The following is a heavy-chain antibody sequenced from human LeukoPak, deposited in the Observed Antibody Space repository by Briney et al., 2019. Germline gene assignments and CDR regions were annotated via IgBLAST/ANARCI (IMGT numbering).Heavy chain of an antibody. V-gene: IGHV3-7*01. CDR2: IKQDGSEK. CDR1: GFTFSSYW. D-gene: IGHD1-26*01. Sequence: PGGSLRLSCAASGFTFSSYWMSWVRQAPGKGLEWVANIKQDGSEKYYVDSVKGRFAISRDNAKNSLYLQMNSLRSEDTAVYYCARDRSYLGFDYWGQGTLVTVSS. J-gene: IGHJ4*02. CDR3: ARDRSYLGFDY.